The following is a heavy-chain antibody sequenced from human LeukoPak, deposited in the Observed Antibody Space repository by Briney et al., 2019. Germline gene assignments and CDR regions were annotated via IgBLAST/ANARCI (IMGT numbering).Heavy chain of an antibody. D-gene: IGHD3-16*02. Sequence: ASVKVSCKVSGYTLTELSMHRVRQAPGKGLEWMGGFDPEDGETIYAQKFQGRVTMTEDTSTDTAYMELSSLRSEDTAVYYCATAPPAPMITFGGVIAFDYWGQGTLVTVSS. CDR3: ATAPPAPMITFGGVIAFDY. CDR2: FDPEDGET. J-gene: IGHJ4*02. V-gene: IGHV1-24*01. CDR1: GYTLTELS.